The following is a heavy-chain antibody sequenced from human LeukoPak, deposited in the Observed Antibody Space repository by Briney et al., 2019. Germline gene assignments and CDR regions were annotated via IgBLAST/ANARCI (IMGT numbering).Heavy chain of an antibody. CDR1: GFIVSSNY. V-gene: IGHV3-21*01. CDR2: ITSSGTYI. D-gene: IGHD1-26*01. Sequence: GGSLRLSCAASGFIVSSNYMSWVRQAPGRALEWVSSITSSGTYIFYADSVKGRFTISRDNAKNSLYLQMNSLGPEDTAVYYCARDPYSGNYGNYYYYYMDVWGKGTTVTISS. J-gene: IGHJ6*03. CDR3: ARDPYSGNYGNYYYYYMDV.